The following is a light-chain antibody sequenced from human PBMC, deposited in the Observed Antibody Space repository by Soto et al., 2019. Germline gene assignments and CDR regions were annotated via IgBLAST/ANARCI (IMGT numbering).Light chain of an antibody. CDR1: SSNIGAGYD. CDR3: QSYDSSLSALVV. J-gene: IGLJ2*01. CDR2: GNS. V-gene: IGLV1-40*01. Sequence: QSVLTQPPSVSGAPGQRVTISCTGSSSNIGAGYDVHWYQQLPGTAPKLLIYGNSNRPSGVPDRFSCSKSGTSASLAITGLQAEDEADYYCQSYDSSLSALVVFGGGTKLTVL.